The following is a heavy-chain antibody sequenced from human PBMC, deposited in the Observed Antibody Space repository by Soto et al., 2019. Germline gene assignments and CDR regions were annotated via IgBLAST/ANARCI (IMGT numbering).Heavy chain of an antibody. CDR3: ARVEYDILTGYQHLDY. J-gene: IGHJ4*02. Sequence: GGSLRLSCAASGFTFSSYAMHWVRQAPGKGLEWVAVISYDGSNKYYADSVKGRFTISRDNSKNTLYLQMNSLRAEDTAVYYCARVEYDILTGYQHLDYWGQGTLVTVSS. D-gene: IGHD3-9*01. CDR2: ISYDGSNK. V-gene: IGHV3-30-3*01. CDR1: GFTFSSYA.